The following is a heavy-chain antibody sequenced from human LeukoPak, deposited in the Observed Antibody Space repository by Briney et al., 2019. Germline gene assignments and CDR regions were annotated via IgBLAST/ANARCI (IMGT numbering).Heavy chain of an antibody. J-gene: IGHJ5*02. Sequence: SETVSLTCAVYGGSFSGYYSSWIRQPPGKGLEWIGEINHSGSTNYNPSLKSRVTISVDTSKNQFSLKLSSVTAADTAVYYCARAIVVVAARGRFDPWGQGTLVTVSS. CDR2: INHSGST. CDR1: GGSFSGYY. D-gene: IGHD2-15*01. V-gene: IGHV4-34*01. CDR3: ARAIVVVAARGRFDP.